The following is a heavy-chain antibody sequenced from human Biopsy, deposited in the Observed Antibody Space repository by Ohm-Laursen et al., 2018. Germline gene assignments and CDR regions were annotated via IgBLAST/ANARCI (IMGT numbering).Heavy chain of an antibody. J-gene: IGHJ4*02. CDR3: VRAVGIAAAPIDY. CDR2: INSSGSTK. D-gene: IGHD2-15*01. Sequence: SLRLSCSASGFPVSDYYMSWIRQAPGRGLEWVSDINSSGSTKYHAESVKGRFTISRDNAMNSVYLQMNSLRGEDTAVYYCVRAVGIAAAPIDYWGQGTLVTVSS. V-gene: IGHV3-11*01. CDR1: GFPVSDYY.